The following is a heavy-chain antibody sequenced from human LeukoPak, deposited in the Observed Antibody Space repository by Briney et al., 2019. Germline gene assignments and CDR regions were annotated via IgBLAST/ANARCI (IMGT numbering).Heavy chain of an antibody. D-gene: IGHD6-13*01. CDR3: AGAKGSIAGAAIYYSDY. J-gene: IGHJ4*02. CDR1: GYTFTAYY. V-gene: IGHV1-2*04. CDR2: INCNSGGT. Sequence: GASVKVSCKASGYTFTAYYIHWVRQAPGQGLEWMGWINCNSGGTNYAQKFQGSVTMTRDTSISTAYMELSSLTSDDTAVYYCAGAKGSIAGAAIYYSDYWGQGTLVTVSS.